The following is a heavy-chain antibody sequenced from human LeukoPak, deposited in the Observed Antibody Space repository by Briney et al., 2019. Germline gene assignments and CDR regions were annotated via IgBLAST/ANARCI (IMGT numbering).Heavy chain of an antibody. CDR2: ISSSSSYI. CDR3: ASTEADGYLTI. V-gene: IGHV3-21*01. Sequence: GGSLRLSCSASGFTFSSYSMNWVRQAPGKGLEWVSSISSSSSYIYYADSVKGRFTISRDNAKNSLYLQMNSLRAEDTAVYYCASTEADGYLTIWGQGTLVTVSS. CDR1: GFTFSSYS. J-gene: IGHJ4*02. D-gene: IGHD5-24*01.